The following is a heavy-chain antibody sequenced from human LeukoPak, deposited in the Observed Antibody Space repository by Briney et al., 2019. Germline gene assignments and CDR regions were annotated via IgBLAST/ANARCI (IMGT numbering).Heavy chain of an antibody. CDR1: GYTLTGYY. Sequence: ASVKVSCKASGYTLTGYYMHWVRQAPGQGLEWMGWINPNSGGTNYAQKFQGRVTMTRDTSISTAYMELSRLRSDDTAVYYCARARYSSGWASDYWGQGTLVTVSS. V-gene: IGHV1-2*02. D-gene: IGHD6-19*01. J-gene: IGHJ4*02. CDR2: INPNSGGT. CDR3: ARARYSSGWASDY.